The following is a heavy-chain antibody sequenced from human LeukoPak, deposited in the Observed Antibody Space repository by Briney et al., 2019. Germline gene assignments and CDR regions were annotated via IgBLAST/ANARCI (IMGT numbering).Heavy chain of an antibody. Sequence: ASVKVSCKVSGYTLTELSMHWVRQAPGKGLEWMGGFDPEDGETIYAQKFQGRVTMTEDTSTDTAYMELSSLRSEDTAVYYCATFRFWSGPGAGDDAFDTWGQGTMVTVSS. CDR1: GYTLTELS. J-gene: IGHJ3*02. CDR2: FDPEDGET. CDR3: ATFRFWSGPGAGDDAFDT. D-gene: IGHD3-3*01. V-gene: IGHV1-24*01.